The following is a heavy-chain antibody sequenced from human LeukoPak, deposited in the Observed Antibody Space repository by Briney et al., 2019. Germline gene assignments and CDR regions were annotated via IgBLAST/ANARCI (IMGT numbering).Heavy chain of an antibody. CDR1: GGSISSYY. J-gene: IGHJ4*02. V-gene: IGHV4-4*07. Sequence: PSENLSLTCTVSGGSISSYYWSWIRQPAGKGLEWIGRIYTSGSTNYNPSLKSRVTMSVDTSKNQFSLKLSSVTAADTAVYYCARDSRRGYSGYDYPYWGQGTLVTVSS. CDR3: ARDSRRGYSGYDYPY. CDR2: IYTSGST. D-gene: IGHD5-12*01.